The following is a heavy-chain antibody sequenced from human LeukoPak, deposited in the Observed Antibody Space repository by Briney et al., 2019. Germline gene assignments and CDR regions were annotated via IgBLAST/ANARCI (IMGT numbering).Heavy chain of an antibody. CDR1: GGSISSYY. J-gene: IGHJ4*02. Sequence: PSETLSLTCTVSGGSISSYYWSWIRQPPGKGLEWIGYIYYSGSTNYNPSLKSRVTISVDTSKNQFSLKLSSVTAADTAVYYCARGGGLLWFGTVFDYWGQGTLVTVSS. CDR3: ARGGGLLWFGTVFDY. CDR2: IYYSGST. D-gene: IGHD3-10*01. V-gene: IGHV4-59*01.